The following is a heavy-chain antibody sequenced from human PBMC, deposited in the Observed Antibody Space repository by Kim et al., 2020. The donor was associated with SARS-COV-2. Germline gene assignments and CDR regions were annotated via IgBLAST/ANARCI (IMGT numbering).Heavy chain of an antibody. V-gene: IGHV3-23*03. D-gene: IGHD3-10*01. Sequence: GGSLRLSCAASGFTFSNYAMSWVRHAPGKGLEWVSLIYSGGSSTYYEDSVKCRFPISRDNSKNTLFLQMNSLRAADTAVYFCSKDWGAGYYYGTFDLLG. CDR3: SKDWGAGYYYGTFDL. CDR1: GFTFSNYA. CDR2: IYSGGSST. J-gene: IGHJ3*01.